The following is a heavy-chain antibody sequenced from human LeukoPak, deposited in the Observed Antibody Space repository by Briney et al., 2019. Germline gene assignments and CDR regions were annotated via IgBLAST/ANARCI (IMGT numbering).Heavy chain of an antibody. Sequence: TASETLSLTCAVYGGSFSGYYWSWIRQPPGKGLEWIGEINHSGSTNYNPSLKSRVTISVDTSKNQFSLKLSSVTAADTAVYYCARGNTIFALIYYYYGMDVWGQGTTVTVSS. CDR3: ARGNTIFALIYYYYGMDV. CDR1: GGSFSGYY. CDR2: INHSGST. J-gene: IGHJ6*02. D-gene: IGHD3-3*01. V-gene: IGHV4-34*01.